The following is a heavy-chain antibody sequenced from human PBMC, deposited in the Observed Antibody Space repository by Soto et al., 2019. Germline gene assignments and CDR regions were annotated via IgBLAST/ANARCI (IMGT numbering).Heavy chain of an antibody. V-gene: IGHV1-69*12. Sequence: QVQLVQSGAEVKKPGSSVKVSCKASGGTFSSYAVSRVRQAPVQGLEWMGGIIPIFGTANYAQKFQGRVTITADESTSTAYMELSSLRSEDTAVYYCARDVCSGGSCHLYWFDPWGQGTLVTVSS. CDR3: ARDVCSGGSCHLYWFDP. CDR1: GGTFSSYA. D-gene: IGHD2-15*01. CDR2: IIPIFGTA. J-gene: IGHJ5*02.